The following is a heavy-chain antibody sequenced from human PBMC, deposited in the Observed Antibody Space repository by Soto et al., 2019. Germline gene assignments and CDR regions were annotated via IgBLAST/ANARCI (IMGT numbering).Heavy chain of an antibody. CDR2: ISTRSHYI. CDR1: GFTFSSYW. CDR3: ARDSSTGYYLSDFDY. Sequence: PGGSLRLSCAASGFTFSSYWMSWVRQAPGKGLEGVASISTRSHYIYYADSLKGRFTISRDNAKNSVDLQISSLRAEDTAVYYCARDSSTGYYLSDFDYWGQGTLVTVSS. J-gene: IGHJ4*02. V-gene: IGHV3-21*01. D-gene: IGHD3-9*01.